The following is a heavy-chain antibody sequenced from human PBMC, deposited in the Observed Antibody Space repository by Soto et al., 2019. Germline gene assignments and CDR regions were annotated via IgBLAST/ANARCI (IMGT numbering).Heavy chain of an antibody. CDR1: GFTFNIYG. CDR3: AKDQASGQGSFDS. CDR2: ISYDGSNQ. V-gene: IGHV3-30*18. J-gene: IGHJ4*02. Sequence: VKLVESGGGVVQPGGSLRLSCAASGFTFNIYGMHWVRQAPDKGLEWVALISYDGSNQYYADSVKGRFTIYRDNSKNTLFLQMNSLRADEAAVYYCAKDQASGQGSFDSWGQGTLVTVSS.